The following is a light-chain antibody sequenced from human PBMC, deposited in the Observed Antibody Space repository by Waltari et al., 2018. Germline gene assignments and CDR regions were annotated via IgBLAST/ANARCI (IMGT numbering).Light chain of an antibody. CDR3: MQGSYWPLT. V-gene: IGKV2-30*01. Sequence: DIVMTQSPLSLPVTLGQPASISCRSSQSPVYSDGNIYLNWFQQRPGQSPRRLIYKVSRRDSGVPDRFSGSGSATDFTLTISRVEAEDVGLYFCMQGSYWPLTFGQGTKVEIK. CDR2: KVS. J-gene: IGKJ1*01. CDR1: QSPVYSDGNIY.